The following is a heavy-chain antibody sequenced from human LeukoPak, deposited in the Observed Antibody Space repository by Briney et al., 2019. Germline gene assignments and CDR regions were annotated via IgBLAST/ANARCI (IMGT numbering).Heavy chain of an antibody. D-gene: IGHD3-10*01. Sequence: QPGRSLRLSCTTSGFTFGDYAMSWVRQAPGKGLEWVGFTRSKAYGGTTQYAASVKGRFTISRDGSKSIAYLQMSSLKTEDTAVYYCTRVRSGNDFDYWGQGTLVTVSS. J-gene: IGHJ4*02. CDR1: GFTFGDYA. CDR2: TRSKAYGGTT. V-gene: IGHV3-49*04. CDR3: TRVRSGNDFDY.